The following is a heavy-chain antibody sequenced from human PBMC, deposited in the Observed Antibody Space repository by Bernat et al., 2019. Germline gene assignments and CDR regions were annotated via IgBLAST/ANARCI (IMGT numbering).Heavy chain of an antibody. Sequence: EVQLLESGGGLVQPGGSLRLSCAASGFTFSSYAMSWVRQAPGKGLEWVSTISGSGGSTYYADSVKGRFTISRDNSKNTLYLQMNRLRAEDTAVYHCAKAVVGATFHAFDIWGQGTMVTVSS. CDR2: ISGSGGST. CDR3: AKAVVGATFHAFDI. D-gene: IGHD1-26*01. V-gene: IGHV3-23*01. J-gene: IGHJ3*02. CDR1: GFTFSSYA.